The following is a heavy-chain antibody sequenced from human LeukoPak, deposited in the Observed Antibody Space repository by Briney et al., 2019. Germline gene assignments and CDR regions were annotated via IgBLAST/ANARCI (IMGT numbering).Heavy chain of an antibody. CDR3: ARDLTCYAILTGYFSRFDFDY. CDR1: GLTFSSYS. J-gene: IGHJ4*02. V-gene: IGHV3-21*01. CDR2: ISRSSSYI. D-gene: IGHD3-9*01. Sequence: PGGSLRLSCAASGLTFSSYSMNWVRQAPGKGLEWVSSISRSSSYIYYADSVKGRFTISRDNAKNSLYLQMNSLRAEDTAVDYCARDLTCYAILTGYFSRFDFDYWGQRTMVTVSS.